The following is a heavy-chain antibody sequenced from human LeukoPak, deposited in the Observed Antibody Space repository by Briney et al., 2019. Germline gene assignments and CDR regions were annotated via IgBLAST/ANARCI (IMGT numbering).Heavy chain of an antibody. Sequence: ASVKVSCKASGYTFTSYYMHWVRQAPGQGLEWMGIINPSGGSTSYAQKFRGRVTMTRDTSTSTVYMELSSLRSEDTAVYYCARDKRTGTYYYGMDVWGQGTTVTVS. CDR2: INPSGGST. V-gene: IGHV1-46*01. D-gene: IGHD1-1*01. CDR1: GYTFTSYY. J-gene: IGHJ6*02. CDR3: ARDKRTGTYYYGMDV.